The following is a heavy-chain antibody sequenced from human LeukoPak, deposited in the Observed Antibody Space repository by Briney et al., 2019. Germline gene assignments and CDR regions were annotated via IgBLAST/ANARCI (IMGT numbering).Heavy chain of an antibody. D-gene: IGHD3-22*01. V-gene: IGHV3-48*03. J-gene: IGHJ4*02. CDR3: ASTSGYYLDY. Sequence: GGSLRLSCAASGFTFNRYNMNWVRQAPGKGLEWVSYISSSGSTIYYADSVKGRFTISRDNAKNSLYLQMNSLRAEDTAVYYCASTSGYYLDYWGQGTLVTVSS. CDR2: ISSSGSTI. CDR1: GFTFNRYN.